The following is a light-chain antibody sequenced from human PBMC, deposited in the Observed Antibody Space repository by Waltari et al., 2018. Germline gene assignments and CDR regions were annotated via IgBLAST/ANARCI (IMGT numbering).Light chain of an antibody. Sequence: AIQMTQSPSSLSASVGDRVTITCRASQGIRNDLAWYQQKPGKAPKLLIYAAFVLERGVPSRFSGSGSGTDFSLTISSLQPEDFATYYCLQAYNYPRTFGQGTKVEIK. CDR2: AAF. CDR3: LQAYNYPRT. J-gene: IGKJ1*01. CDR1: QGIRND. V-gene: IGKV1-6*01.